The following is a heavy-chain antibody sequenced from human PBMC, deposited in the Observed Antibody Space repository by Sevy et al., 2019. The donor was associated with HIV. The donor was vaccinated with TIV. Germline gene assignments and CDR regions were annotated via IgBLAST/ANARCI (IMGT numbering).Heavy chain of an antibody. D-gene: IGHD3-22*01. Sequence: ASVKVSCKASGYTFTSYDINWVRQATGQGLESMGWMNPNSGNTGYAQKFQGRVTMTRNTSISTAYMELSSLRSEDTAVYYCARGPRQDYYDSSGYYFLYYYYYYGMDVWGQGTTVTVSS. V-gene: IGHV1-8*01. CDR1: GYTFTSYD. CDR3: ARGPRQDYYDSSGYYFLYYYYYYGMDV. J-gene: IGHJ6*02. CDR2: MNPNSGNT.